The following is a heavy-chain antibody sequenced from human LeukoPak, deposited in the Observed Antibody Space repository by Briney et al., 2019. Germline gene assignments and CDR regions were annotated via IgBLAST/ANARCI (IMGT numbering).Heavy chain of an antibody. J-gene: IGHJ6*02. CDR3: ARDRGYCSGGSCYNYYGMDV. CDR2: INSDGSST. CDR1: GFTFSTNW. Sequence: AEGSLRLSCAASGFTFSTNWMHWVRQAPGKGLVWVSGINSDGSSTSYADSVKGRFTISRDNAKNTLYLQMNSLRAEDTAVYYCARDRGYCSGGSCYNYYGMDVWGQGTTVTVSS. D-gene: IGHD2-15*01. V-gene: IGHV3-74*01.